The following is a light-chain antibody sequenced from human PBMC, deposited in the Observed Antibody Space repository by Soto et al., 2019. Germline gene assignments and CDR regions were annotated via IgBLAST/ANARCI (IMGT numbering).Light chain of an antibody. J-gene: IGKJ1*01. CDR3: QQYDDWPPT. Sequence: EIVVRPSRASLSVTPGERVTLACLASQSVSNKLAWYQQKPGQAPRLLIYDASGRAGSVPARLSGSGSGTEFTLTISSLQSEDFAVYFCQQYDDWPPTSGQGTKVDI. CDR2: DAS. V-gene: IGKV3-15*01. CDR1: QSVSNK.